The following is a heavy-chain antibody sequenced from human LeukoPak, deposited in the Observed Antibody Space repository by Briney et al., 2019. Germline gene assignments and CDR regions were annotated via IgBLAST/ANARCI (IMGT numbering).Heavy chain of an antibody. J-gene: IGHJ4*02. D-gene: IGHD6-19*01. V-gene: IGHV5-51*01. CDR2: IYPGDSDT. Sequence: KPGESLKISCKGSGYSFTSYWIGWVRQMPGKGLEWMGIIYPGDSDTRYSPSFQGQVTISADKSISTAYLQWSSLKASDTAMYYCARSVGAAISVAGLYFDYWGQGTLVTASS. CDR3: ARSVGAAISVAGLYFDY. CDR1: GYSFTSYW.